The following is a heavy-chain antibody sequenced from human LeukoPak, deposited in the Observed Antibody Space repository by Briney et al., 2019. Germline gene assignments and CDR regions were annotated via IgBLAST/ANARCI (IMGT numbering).Heavy chain of an antibody. J-gene: IGHJ4*02. CDR1: GGSFSGYY. CDR2: INHSGST. D-gene: IGHD2/OR15-2a*01. CDR3: ARGHRASVVILDY. V-gene: IGHV4-34*01. Sequence: SETLSLTCAVYGGSFSGYYWSWIRQPPGKGLEWIGEINHSGSTNYNQSLKSRVTISVDTSKNQFSLKLSSVTAADTAVYYCARGHRASVVILDYWGQGTLVTVSS.